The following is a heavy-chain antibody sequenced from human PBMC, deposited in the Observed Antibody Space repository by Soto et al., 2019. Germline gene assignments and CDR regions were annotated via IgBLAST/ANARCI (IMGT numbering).Heavy chain of an antibody. Sequence: SETLSLTCTVSCGSISSSSYYWGWIRQPPGKGLEWIGSIYYSGSTYYNPSLKSRVTISVDTSKNQFSLKLSSVTAADTAVYYCARHYTYYDFWSGITGDLYYFDYWGQGTLVTVSS. CDR1: CGSISSSSYY. V-gene: IGHV4-39*01. D-gene: IGHD3-3*01. CDR3: ARHYTYYDFWSGITGDLYYFDY. CDR2: IYYSGST. J-gene: IGHJ4*02.